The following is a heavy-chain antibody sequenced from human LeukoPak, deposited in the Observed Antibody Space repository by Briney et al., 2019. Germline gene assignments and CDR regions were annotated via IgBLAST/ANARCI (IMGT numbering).Heavy chain of an antibody. Sequence: SGTLSLTCAVSGGSISSSNWWSWVRQPPGKGLEWIGEIYHSGSTNYNPSLKSRVTISADTSRNQFSLKLSSVTAADTAVYYCARFNWNDQNFDYWGQGTLVTVSS. V-gene: IGHV4-4*02. CDR2: IYHSGST. D-gene: IGHD1-20*01. CDR3: ARFNWNDQNFDY. J-gene: IGHJ4*02. CDR1: GGSISSSNW.